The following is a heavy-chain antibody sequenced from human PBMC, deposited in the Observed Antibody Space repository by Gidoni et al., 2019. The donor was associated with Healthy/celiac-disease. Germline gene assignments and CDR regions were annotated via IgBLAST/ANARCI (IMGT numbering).Heavy chain of an antibody. D-gene: IGHD6-19*01. Sequence: QVHLIQSGAEVKKPGASVKVSCEASGYTFTDYFMNWVRQAPGQGLEWMGWISPNSGVTKYAQRFQGRVTMPRDTSISPAYMELSSLRSDDTAVYYCARMIRGSGWSFDYWGHGTLVTVSS. J-gene: IGHJ4*01. V-gene: IGHV1-2*02. CDR3: ARMIRGSGWSFDY. CDR1: GYTFTDYF. CDR2: ISPNSGVT.